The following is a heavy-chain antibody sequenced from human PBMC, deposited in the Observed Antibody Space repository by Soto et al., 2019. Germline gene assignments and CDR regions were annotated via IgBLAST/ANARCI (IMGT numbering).Heavy chain of an antibody. Sequence: SQTLSLTCAISGDSVSSNSAAWNWIRQSPSRGLEWLGRTYYRSKWYNDYALSVASRITINPDTSKNQFSLQLNSVTPQDTAVYYCERDRPELGPFDYWGQGTPVTVSS. D-gene: IGHD7-27*01. CDR3: ERDRPELGPFDY. V-gene: IGHV6-1*01. CDR2: TYYRSKWYN. J-gene: IGHJ4*02. CDR1: GDSVSSNSAA.